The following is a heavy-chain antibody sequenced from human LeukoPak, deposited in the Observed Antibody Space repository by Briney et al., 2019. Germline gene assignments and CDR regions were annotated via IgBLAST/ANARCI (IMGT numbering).Heavy chain of an antibody. D-gene: IGHD2-2*01. Sequence: SVKVPCKASGGTFSSYAISWVRQAPGQGLEWMGRIIPILGIANYAQKFQGRVTITADKSTSTAYMELSSLRSEDTAVYYCARDGIVGDCSSTSCYEIDYYFDYWGQGTLVTVSS. CDR1: GGTFSSYA. J-gene: IGHJ4*02. CDR2: IIPILGIA. CDR3: ARDGIVGDCSSTSCYEIDYYFDY. V-gene: IGHV1-69*04.